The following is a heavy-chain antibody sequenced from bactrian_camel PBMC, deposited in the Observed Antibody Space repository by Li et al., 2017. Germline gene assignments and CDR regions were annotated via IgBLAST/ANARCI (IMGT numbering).Heavy chain of an antibody. CDR1: GFAFGTAD. CDR2: IYSDSSDA. J-gene: IGHJ6*01. CDR3: ATYLVGRWSERLADFGY. D-gene: IGHD5*01. Sequence: HVQLVESGGGLVQPGGSLRLSCAASGFAFGTADMNWVRQVPGKGLVWVSSIYSDSSDAYYADSVKGRFTITRDDAENTVYLQMDSLKSEDTALYYCATYLVGRWSERLADFGYWGQGTQVTVS. V-gene: IGHV3-2*01.